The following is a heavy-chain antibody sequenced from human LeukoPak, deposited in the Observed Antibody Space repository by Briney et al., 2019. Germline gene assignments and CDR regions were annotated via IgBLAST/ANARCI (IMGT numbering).Heavy chain of an antibody. J-gene: IGHJ3*02. Sequence: GGSLRLSCAASGFTFSSYSMNWVRQAPGKGLEWVSSISSSSSYIYYADSVKGRFTISRDNAKNSLYLQMNSLRAEDTAVYYCARDGGYSYGPDAFDIWGQGTMVTASS. V-gene: IGHV3-21*01. D-gene: IGHD5-18*01. CDR2: ISSSSSYI. CDR1: GFTFSSYS. CDR3: ARDGGYSYGPDAFDI.